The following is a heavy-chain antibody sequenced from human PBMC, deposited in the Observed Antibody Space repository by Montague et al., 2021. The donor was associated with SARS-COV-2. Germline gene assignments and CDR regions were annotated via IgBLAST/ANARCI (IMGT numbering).Heavy chain of an antibody. CDR3: ASHPLGYCSSTSCYVG. CDR2: IYYSGST. CDR1: GGSISSSSYY. V-gene: IGHV4-39*01. J-gene: IGHJ4*02. Sequence: SETLSLTCTASGGSISSSSYYWGWIRQPPGKGLEWIGSIYYSGSTYYNPSLKSRVTISVDTSQNQFSLKLSSVTAADTAVYYCASHPLGYCSSTSCYVGWGQGTMVTVSS. D-gene: IGHD2-2*01.